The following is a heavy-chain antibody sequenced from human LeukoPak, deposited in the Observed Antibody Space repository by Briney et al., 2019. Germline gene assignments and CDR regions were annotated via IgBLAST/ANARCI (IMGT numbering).Heavy chain of an antibody. D-gene: IGHD2-21*01. CDR2: VYYNGST. V-gene: IGHV4-39*01. Sequence: ETLSLTCSVSGVSISISSYYCGWIRQPPGKGLGWIGSVYYNGSTYYNPSLTSRVTISVDTSKNQFSLKLSSMTAADTAVYYCARLWSSGAYFDYWGQGTLVTVSS. CDR3: ARLWSSGAYFDY. J-gene: IGHJ4*02. CDR1: GVSISISSYY.